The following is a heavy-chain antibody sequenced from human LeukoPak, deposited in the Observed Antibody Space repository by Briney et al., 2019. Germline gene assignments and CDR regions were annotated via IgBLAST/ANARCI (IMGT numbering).Heavy chain of an antibody. D-gene: IGHD2-2*01. Sequence: PGGSLRLSCAASGFTFSSYWMSWVRQAPGKGLEWVANIKQDGSEKYYVDSVKGRFTISRDNAKNSLYLQMNSLRAEDTAVYYCARSEGEAAAPLWWFDPWGQGTLVTVSS. J-gene: IGHJ5*02. CDR1: GFTFSSYW. V-gene: IGHV3-7*01. CDR2: IKQDGSEK. CDR3: ARSEGEAAAPLWWFDP.